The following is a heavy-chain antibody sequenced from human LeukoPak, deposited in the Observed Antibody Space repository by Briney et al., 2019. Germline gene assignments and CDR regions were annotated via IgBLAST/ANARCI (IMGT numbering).Heavy chain of an antibody. V-gene: IGHV4-39*07. J-gene: IGHJ5*02. CDR3: ARRVLWFGSHYYGDWFDP. CDR2: IYYSGNT. CDR1: GDSISTSNSY. Sequence: SETLSLTCTVSGDSISTSNSYWGWIRQPPGKGLEWIGSIYYSGNTYYNASLKSRVTISVDTSKNQFSLKLSSVTAADTAVYYCARRVLWFGSHYYGDWFDPWGQGTLVTVSS. D-gene: IGHD3-10*01.